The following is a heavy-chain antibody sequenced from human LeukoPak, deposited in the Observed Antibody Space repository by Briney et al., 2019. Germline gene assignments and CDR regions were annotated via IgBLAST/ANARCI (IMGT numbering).Heavy chain of an antibody. CDR2: ISAYNGNT. D-gene: IGHD3-22*01. CDR1: GYTFTSYG. J-gene: IGHJ4*02. CDR3: ARAHLSSGYSPNDY. Sequence: ASVKVSCKASGYTFTSYGISWVRQAPGQGLEWMGWISAYNGNTNYAQKLQGRVTMTTDTSTSTAYMELRSLRSDDAAVYYCARAHLSSGYSPNDYWGQGTLVTVSS. V-gene: IGHV1-18*01.